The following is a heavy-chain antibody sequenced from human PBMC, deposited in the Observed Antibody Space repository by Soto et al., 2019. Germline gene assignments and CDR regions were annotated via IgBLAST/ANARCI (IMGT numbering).Heavy chain of an antibody. D-gene: IGHD1-26*01. J-gene: IGHJ4*02. CDR1: GGTVNTYT. CDR3: ARGGGPYYFAR. CDR2: IVPLVGLI. Sequence: QVQLVQSGAEVKKPGSSVKVSCEASGGTVNTYTITWVRQVPGQGLEWIGRIVPLVGLIKYAQRFQDRVTITADKSTSSTYMELSSLGSEDSAVYFCARGGGPYYFARWGQGSLFIDSS. V-gene: IGHV1-69*02.